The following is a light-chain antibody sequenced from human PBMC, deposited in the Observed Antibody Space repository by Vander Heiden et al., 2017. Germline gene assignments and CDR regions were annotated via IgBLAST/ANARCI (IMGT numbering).Light chain of an antibody. CDR2: DVS. CDR1: SSDIGAYNY. V-gene: IGLV2-14*01. CDR3: SSNAGSGTWV. J-gene: IGLJ3*02. Sequence: QSASTQPASVSGSPGQSHTISCGGTSSDIGAYNYVCWYQQYPRKAPELMIYDVSNRPSGFSDLFSGSKSGNTASLTISGLQAEDEADYYCSSNAGSGTWVFGGGTKVTVL.